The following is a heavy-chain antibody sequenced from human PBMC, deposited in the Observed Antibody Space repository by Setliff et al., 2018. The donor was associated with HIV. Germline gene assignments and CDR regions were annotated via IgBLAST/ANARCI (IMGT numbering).Heavy chain of an antibody. CDR3: ASQTYYYDSSGSLGGYYFDN. Sequence: PEGSLRLSCAASGFTFSSYGMHWVRQAPGKGLEWVAFIRYDGSNKYYADSVKGRFTISRDNSKNTLYLQMNSLRAEDTAVYYCASQTYYYDSSGSLGGYYFDNWGQGTLVTVSS. V-gene: IGHV3-30*02. CDR1: GFTFSSYG. J-gene: IGHJ4*02. CDR2: IRYDGSNK. D-gene: IGHD3-22*01.